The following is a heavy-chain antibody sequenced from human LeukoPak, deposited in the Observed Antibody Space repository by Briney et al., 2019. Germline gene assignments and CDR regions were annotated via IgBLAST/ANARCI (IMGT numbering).Heavy chain of an antibody. CDR1: GFTFSNYA. J-gene: IGHJ3*02. CDR2: ISDSGVGT. CDR3: AKLTFDI. V-gene: IGHV3-23*01. Sequence: GGSLRLSCAASGFTFSNYAMSWVRQAPGKGLEWVSAISDSGVGTYYADSVKGRFTISRDNSKNTLYLQMNSLRAEDTALYYRAKLTFDIWGQGTMVTVPS.